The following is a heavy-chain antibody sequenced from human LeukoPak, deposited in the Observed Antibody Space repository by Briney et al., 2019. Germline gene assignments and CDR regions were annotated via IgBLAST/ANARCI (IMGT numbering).Heavy chain of an antibody. J-gene: IGHJ4*02. V-gene: IGHV3-43*02. CDR3: ARPLGSSTWYVGY. Sequence: EGSLRLSCAASGFTFDDYAMHWVRQAPGKGLEWVSLISGDGAGTYYADSVKGRFTISRDNTKNSLYLRMNSLRTEDTALYYCARPLGSSTWYVGYWGQGTLVTVSS. CDR1: GFTFDDYA. D-gene: IGHD6-13*01. CDR2: ISGDGAGT.